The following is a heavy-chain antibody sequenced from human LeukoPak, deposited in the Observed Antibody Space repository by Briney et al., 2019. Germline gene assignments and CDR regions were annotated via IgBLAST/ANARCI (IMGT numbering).Heavy chain of an antibody. V-gene: IGHV3-23*01. D-gene: IGHD3-9*01. CDR3: AIEAGGPPNDILTGYPDY. J-gene: IGHJ4*02. CDR1: GFTFSNSW. Sequence: AGGSLRLSCAASGFTFSNSWMSWVRQAPGKGLEWVSAISGSGGSTYYADSVKGRFTISRDNSKNTLYLQMNSLRAEDTAVYYCAIEAGGPPNDILTGYPDYWGQGTLVTVSS. CDR2: ISGSGGST.